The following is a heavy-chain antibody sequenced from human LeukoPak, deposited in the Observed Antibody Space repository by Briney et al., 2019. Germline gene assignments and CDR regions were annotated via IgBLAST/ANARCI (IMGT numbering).Heavy chain of an antibody. Sequence: GGSLRLSCAASGFTVSNYAMTWVRQAPGRGLEWVSTISGSGVSTYYADSVKGRFTISRDSSKNTLCLQMTSLRAGDTAVYYCAKGAGYDYYGVDVWGQGTTVTVFS. CDR2: ISGSGVST. J-gene: IGHJ6*02. CDR3: AKGAGYDYYGVDV. CDR1: GFTVSNYA. V-gene: IGHV3-23*01.